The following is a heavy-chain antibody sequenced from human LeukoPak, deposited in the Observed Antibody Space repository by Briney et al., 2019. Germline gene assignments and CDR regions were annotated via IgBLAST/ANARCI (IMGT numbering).Heavy chain of an antibody. V-gene: IGHV1-69*13. D-gene: IGHD3-22*01. CDR2: IIPIFGTA. CDR3: ARDAGHYYDSRRYFDY. CDR1: GGTFSSYA. Sequence: GASVKVSCQASGGTFSSYAISWVRQAPGQGLEWMGGIIPIFGTANYAQKFQGRDTITADESTSTAYMELSSLRSEDTAVYYCARDAGHYYDSRRYFDYWGQGTLVTVSS. J-gene: IGHJ4*02.